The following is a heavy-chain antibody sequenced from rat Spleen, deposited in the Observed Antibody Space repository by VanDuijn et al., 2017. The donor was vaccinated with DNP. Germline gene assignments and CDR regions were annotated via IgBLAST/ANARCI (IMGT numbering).Heavy chain of an antibody. CDR3: ARGDYGYNRYAMDA. V-gene: IGHV5-46*01. J-gene: IGHJ4*01. CDR2: ISTSGGST. CDR1: GFTFSSFP. Sequence: EVQLVESGGGLVQPGRSMKLSCTASGFTFSSFPMAWVRQAPTKGLEWVATISTSGGSTFYRHSVKGRFTISRDNAESTLYLQMNSLRSEDTATYYCARGDYGYNRYAMDAWGQGTSVTVSS. D-gene: IGHD1-9*01.